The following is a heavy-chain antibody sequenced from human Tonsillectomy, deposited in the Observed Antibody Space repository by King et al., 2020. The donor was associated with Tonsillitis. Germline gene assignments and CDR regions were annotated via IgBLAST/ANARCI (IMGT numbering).Heavy chain of an antibody. CDR2: ISGSGGTT. D-gene: IGHD3-22*01. J-gene: IGHJ3*02. Sequence: VQLVESGGGLVQPGGSLRLSCAASGFTFSSYAMSSVRQAPGKGLEWGSAISGSGGTTYYADSVKGRFTISRDNSKNTLSLQMNSLRAEDTAVYYCAKGNYDGSGPDAFDIWGQGTMVTVSS. CDR3: AKGNYDGSGPDAFDI. V-gene: IGHV3-23*04. CDR1: GFTFSSYA.